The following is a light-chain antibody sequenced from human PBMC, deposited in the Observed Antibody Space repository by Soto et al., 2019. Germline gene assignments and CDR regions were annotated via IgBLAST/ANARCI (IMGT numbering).Light chain of an antibody. V-gene: IGKV3-11*01. CDR1: QSVSSN. CDR2: DAS. Sequence: EIVLTQSPATLSLSPGETATLSCRASQSVSSNLAWYQQKPGQAPRLLIYDASNRATGIPARFSGSASETDFTLSISSLVPEDSAVYYCQQYVSSPYTFGQGTRLEIK. J-gene: IGKJ5*01. CDR3: QQYVSSPYT.